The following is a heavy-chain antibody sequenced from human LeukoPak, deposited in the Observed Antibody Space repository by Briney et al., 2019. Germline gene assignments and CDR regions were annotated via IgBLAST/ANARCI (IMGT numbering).Heavy chain of an antibody. V-gene: IGHV4-4*02. D-gene: IGHD3-22*01. CDR2: IYLSGRT. J-gene: IGHJ3*02. CDR1: GGSISSSNW. Sequence: SGTLSLTCAVSGGSISSSNWWNWVRQPPGKGLEWIGEIYLSGRTTYSPSLKSRATISADKSKNQFSLRLSSVTAADTAAYYCASGFYNSSGFYAAFDIWGLGTLVTVSS. CDR3: ASGFYNSSGFYAAFDI.